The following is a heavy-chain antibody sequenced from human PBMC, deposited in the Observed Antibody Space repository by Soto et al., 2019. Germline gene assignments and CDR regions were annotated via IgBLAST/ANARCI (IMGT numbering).Heavy chain of an antibody. CDR2: INHRGYT. CDR1: GGSFSGYY. V-gene: IGHV4-34*01. J-gene: IGHJ5*02. D-gene: IGHD5-12*01. Sequence: QVQLQQWGAGLLKPSETLSLTCAVYGGSFSGYYWSWIRQPPGKGLEWIGEINHRGYTTYNPSLKSQVTISVDTSKNQFSLKLSSVTAADTAVYYCARVDIVTTNWFDPWGQGTPVTVSS. CDR3: ARVDIVTTNWFDP.